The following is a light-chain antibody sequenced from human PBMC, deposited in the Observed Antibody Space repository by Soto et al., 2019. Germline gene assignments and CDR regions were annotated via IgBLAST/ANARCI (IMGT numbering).Light chain of an antibody. CDR3: QQYDTWPPTVT. V-gene: IGKV3-15*01. J-gene: IGKJ4*01. CDR2: DAS. Sequence: VMTQSPATLSVSPGERATLSCRASDSVHKNLAWYQQRPGQPPRLLIYDASSRATGIPARFSASGSGTEFTLTISSLQSEDFAVYSCQQYDTWPPTVTFGGGTKVEIK. CDR1: DSVHKN.